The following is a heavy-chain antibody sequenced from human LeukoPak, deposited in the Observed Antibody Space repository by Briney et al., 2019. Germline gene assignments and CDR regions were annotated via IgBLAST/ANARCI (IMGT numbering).Heavy chain of an antibody. J-gene: IGHJ4*02. V-gene: IGHV3-23*01. D-gene: IGHD3-9*01. CDR1: ESPLISYG. CDR2: IIGSSGST. CDR3: AKGYYDILTGYALDFDY. Sequence: GGPWGLSCEALESPLISYGMSWAGQPPGKGLEWVSAIIGSSGSTYYADSVKGRFSISRDNSKNTLYLQMNSLRAEDTAVYYCAKGYYDILTGYALDFDYWGQGTMVTVSS.